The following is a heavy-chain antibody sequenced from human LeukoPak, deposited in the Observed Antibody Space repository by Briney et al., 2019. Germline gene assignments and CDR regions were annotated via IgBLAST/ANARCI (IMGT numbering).Heavy chain of an antibody. Sequence: PGGSLRLSCAASGFTFDDYAMHWVRQAPGKGLEWVSLISWDGASTYYADSVKGRFTISRDNSKNSLYLQMNGLRAEDTALYYCAKDGDKYYDYVWGSSHYYFDYWGQGTLVTVSS. V-gene: IGHV3-43D*04. CDR1: GFTFDDYA. CDR2: ISWDGAST. J-gene: IGHJ4*02. CDR3: AKDGDKYYDYVWGSSHYYFDY. D-gene: IGHD3-16*01.